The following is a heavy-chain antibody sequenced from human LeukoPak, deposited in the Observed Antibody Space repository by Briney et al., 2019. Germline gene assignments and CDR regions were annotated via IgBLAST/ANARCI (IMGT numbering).Heavy chain of an antibody. D-gene: IGHD6-13*01. CDR2: INPNGGGT. V-gene: IGHV1-2*02. CDR1: GYTFTGYY. J-gene: IGHJ4*02. CDR3: ARDTRPSSWYLY. Sequence: EASVTVSCKASGYTFTGYYMHWVRQAPGQGLEWMGWINPNGGGTNYAQKFQGRVTMTRDTSISTAYMELSRLRSDDTAVYYCARDTRPSSWYLYWGQGTLVTVFS.